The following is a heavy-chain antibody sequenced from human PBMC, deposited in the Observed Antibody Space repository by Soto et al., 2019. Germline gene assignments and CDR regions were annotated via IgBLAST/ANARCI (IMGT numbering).Heavy chain of an antibody. J-gene: IGHJ6*02. V-gene: IGHV1-18*01. CDR2: ISAYNGNT. CDR1: GYTFTNYG. D-gene: IGHD6-6*01. Sequence: QVQLVQSGGEVKKPGASVKVSCKAVGYTFTNYGISWVRQAPGQGLEWMGWISAYNGNTNYAQRFQGRLTMTTDTPTSTACKELGSLRSDDTAVYYCTRDQSGRYITSSFIAYAYSGTDVWGQGTTVTVSS. CDR3: TRDQSGRYITSSFIAYAYSGTDV.